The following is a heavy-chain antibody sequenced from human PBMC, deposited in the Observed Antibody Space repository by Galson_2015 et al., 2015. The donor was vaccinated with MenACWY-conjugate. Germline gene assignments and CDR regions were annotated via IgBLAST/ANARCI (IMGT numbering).Heavy chain of an antibody. D-gene: IGHD6-19*01. J-gene: IGHJ4*02. CDR3: ARDRIAVAGDNFDY. V-gene: IGHV4-39*07. CDR1: GGSISSSSYY. Sequence: SEPLSLTCTVSGGSISSSSYYWGWIRQPPGKGLEWIGSIYYSGSTYYNPSLKSRVTISVDTSKNQFSLKLSSVTAADTAVYYCARDRIAVAGDNFDYWGQGTLVTVSS. CDR2: IYYSGST.